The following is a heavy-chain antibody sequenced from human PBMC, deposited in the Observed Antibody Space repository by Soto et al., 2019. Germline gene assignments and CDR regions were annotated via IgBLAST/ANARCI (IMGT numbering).Heavy chain of an antibody. D-gene: IGHD6-13*01. CDR2: TYYRSTWYS. CDR1: GDSVSSNSAA. CDR3: AGDASTWSYVDY. J-gene: IGHJ4*02. V-gene: IGHV6-1*01. Sequence: SQTLSLTCAISGDSVSSNSAAWNWIRQSPSRGLEWLGRTYYRSTWYSDYALSVRGRILIDADTSKNQFSLHLDSLIPEDTAVYYCAGDASTWSYVDYWGRGIQVTVSS.